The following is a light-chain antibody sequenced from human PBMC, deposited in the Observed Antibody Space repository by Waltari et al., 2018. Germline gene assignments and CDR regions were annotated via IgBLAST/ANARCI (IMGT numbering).Light chain of an antibody. J-gene: IGLJ2*01. Sequence: QSVLTQPPSVSGAPGQRVSISCTGTGSNLGAGYDIHWYPQHPGKAPKPLIYGTSTRPPGVPDRFFGSQSGTSASLAITALQAEDEAEYYCQSYDTSLSVVFGGGTKLTVL. CDR1: GSNLGAGYD. V-gene: IGLV1-40*01. CDR3: QSYDTSLSVV. CDR2: GTS.